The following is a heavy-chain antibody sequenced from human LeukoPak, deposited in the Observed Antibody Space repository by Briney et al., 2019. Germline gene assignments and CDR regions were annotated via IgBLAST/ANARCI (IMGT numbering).Heavy chain of an antibody. Sequence: PGGSLRLSCSVSAFTFNTFDNFAMNWVRQAPGKGLEWVAAISESGASTYYAASVKGRFTISRDNSENTLYLQMHGLRAEDTAVYYCARVARRTYRDDDAINIWGQGTMVTVSS. CDR1: AFTFNTFDNFA. V-gene: IGHV3-23*01. CDR2: ISESGAST. CDR3: ARVARRTYRDDDAINI. J-gene: IGHJ3*02. D-gene: IGHD3-3*01.